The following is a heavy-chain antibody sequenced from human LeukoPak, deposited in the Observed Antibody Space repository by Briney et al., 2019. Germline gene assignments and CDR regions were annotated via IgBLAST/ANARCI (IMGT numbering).Heavy chain of an antibody. V-gene: IGHV3-15*01. D-gene: IGHD6-13*01. CDR2: IKSKTDGETT. J-gene: IGHJ4*02. CDR1: GFTFSNAW. Sequence: GGSLRLSCAASGFTFSNAWMNWVRQAPGKGLEWVGLIKSKTDGETTDYAAPVKGRFTVSRDDSKNTLYLQMNSLKTEDTAAYNCITDAATIAAAGTGPYWGQGTLVTVSS. CDR3: ITDAATIAAAGTGPY.